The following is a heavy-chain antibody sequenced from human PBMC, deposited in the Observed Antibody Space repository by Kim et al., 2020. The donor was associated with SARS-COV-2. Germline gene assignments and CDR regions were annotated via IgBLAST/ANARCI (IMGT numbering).Heavy chain of an antibody. CDR2: ISYSGST. Sequence: SETLSLTCTVSGGSISSSTYYWDWIRQPPGKGLEWIGSISYSGSTYYNPSLKSRVSISVDTSKNQFSLKLSSVTAADTAVYYCAINYSESSGYFSYWGQKTLVTVSS. D-gene: IGHD3-22*01. J-gene: IGHJ4*02. V-gene: IGHV4-39*01. CDR3: AINYSESSGYFSY. CDR1: GGSISSSTYY.